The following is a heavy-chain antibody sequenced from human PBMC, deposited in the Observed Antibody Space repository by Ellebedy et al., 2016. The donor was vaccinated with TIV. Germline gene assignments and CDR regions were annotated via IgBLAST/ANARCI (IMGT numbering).Heavy chain of an antibody. V-gene: IGHV4-39*01. CDR3: ARHKRVTAMMFFLHYHYGMDV. CDR2: IYYSGST. Sequence: MPSETLSLTCTVSGGSISSSNYYWGWIRQPPGKGLEWIGSIYYSGSTNYNPSLKSRVNISVDTSTNQFSLNLSSVTAADTATYYCARHKRVTAMMFFLHYHYGMDVWGLGTTVTVSS. D-gene: IGHD2-21*02. CDR1: GGSISSSNYY. J-gene: IGHJ6*02.